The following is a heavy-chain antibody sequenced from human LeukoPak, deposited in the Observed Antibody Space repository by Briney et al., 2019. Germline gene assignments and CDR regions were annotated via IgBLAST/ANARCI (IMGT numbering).Heavy chain of an antibody. V-gene: IGHV3-7*01. D-gene: IGHD5-18*01. CDR2: IKKDGSEK. Sequence: GGSLRLSCAASGFTFSSHRMSWVRQAPGKGLEWVANIKKDGSEKYYVDSVKGRFTISRDNAKTSLYLQMNSLRAEDTAVYYCARDLSGVRGYTYGSGIDYWGQGTLVTVSS. J-gene: IGHJ4*02. CDR3: ARDLSGVRGYTYGSGIDY. CDR1: GFTFSSHR.